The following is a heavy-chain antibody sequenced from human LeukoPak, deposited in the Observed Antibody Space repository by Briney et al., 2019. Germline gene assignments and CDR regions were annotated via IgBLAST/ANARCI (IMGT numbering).Heavy chain of an antibody. J-gene: IGHJ5*02. CDR1: GGSISSYY. CDR3: AGTMKGENWFDP. CDR2: IYYSGST. V-gene: IGHV4-59*01. Sequence: SETLSLTCTVSGGSISSYYWSWIRQPPGKGLEWIRYIYYSGSTNYKPSLKSRVTISVDTSKNQFSLKLSSVTAADTAVYYCAGTMKGENWFDPWGQGTLVTVSS. D-gene: IGHD3-22*01.